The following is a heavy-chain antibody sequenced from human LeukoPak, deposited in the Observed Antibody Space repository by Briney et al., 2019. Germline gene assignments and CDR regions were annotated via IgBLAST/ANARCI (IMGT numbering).Heavy chain of an antibody. V-gene: IGHV1-2*02. CDR2: INPNSGGT. D-gene: IGHD6-13*01. J-gene: IGHJ6*03. Sequence: ASVKVSCKASGYTFTGYYMHWVRQAPGQGLEWMGWINPNSGGTNYAQKYQGRVTMTSDTCIRTAYIERSRERSDGPAGYYCARVGIAAAGQVRASSYYMDVWGKGTTVTVSS. CDR3: ARVGIAAAGQVRASSYYMDV. CDR1: GYTFTGYY.